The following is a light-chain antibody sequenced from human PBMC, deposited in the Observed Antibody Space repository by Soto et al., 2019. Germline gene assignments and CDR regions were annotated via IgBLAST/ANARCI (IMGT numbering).Light chain of an antibody. V-gene: IGKV1-9*01. CDR1: QSISTS. Sequence: DIQLTQSPSFLSASLGDRVTITCRASQSISTSLAWYQQKPGKAPKLLIYAASTWQSAVPSRFSGSGSGTEFTLTISSLQPEDFATYYCQQLSSVPLTFGGGTKVEIK. J-gene: IGKJ4*01. CDR3: QQLSSVPLT. CDR2: AAS.